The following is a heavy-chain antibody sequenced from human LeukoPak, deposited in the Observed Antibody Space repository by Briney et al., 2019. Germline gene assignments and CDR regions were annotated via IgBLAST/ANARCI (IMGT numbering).Heavy chain of an antibody. Sequence: GGSLRLSCAASGFTFSDYYMSWIRQAPGKGLEWVSYISSSGNSISYADSVKGRFTISRDNAKNSLYLQMNSLRAEDTAVYYCAREVVIAATYDYWGQGTLVTVSS. V-gene: IGHV3-11*04. CDR1: GFTFSDYY. J-gene: IGHJ4*02. CDR2: ISSSGNSI. CDR3: AREVVIAATYDY. D-gene: IGHD2-15*01.